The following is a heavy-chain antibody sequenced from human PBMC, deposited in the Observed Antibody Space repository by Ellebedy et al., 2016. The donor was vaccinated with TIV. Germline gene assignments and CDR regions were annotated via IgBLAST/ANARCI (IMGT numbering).Heavy chain of an antibody. D-gene: IGHD3-22*01. CDR1: GFTVSSNY. J-gene: IGHJ4*02. CDR2: IYSGGST. V-gene: IGHV3-53*01. CDR3: AREGRTYYYDSSGYDI. Sequence: GGSLRLXXAASGFTVSSNYMSWVRQAPGKGLEWVSVIYSGGSTYYADSVKGRFTISRDNSKNTLYLQMNSLRAEDTAVYYCAREGRTYYYDSSGYDIWGQGTLVTVSS.